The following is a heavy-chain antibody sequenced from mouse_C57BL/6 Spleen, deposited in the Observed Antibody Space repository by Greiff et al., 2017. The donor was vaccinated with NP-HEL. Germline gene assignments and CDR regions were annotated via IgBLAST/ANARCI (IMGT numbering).Heavy chain of an antibody. CDR2: IYPGDGDT. Sequence: QVQLQQSGPELVKPGASVKISCKASGYAFSSSWMNWVKQRPGQGLEWIGRIYPGDGDTNYNGKFKGKATLTADKSSSTAYMQLSSLTSEDSAVYFCARNYGSSYLFAYWGQGTLVTVSA. V-gene: IGHV1-82*01. CDR1: GYAFSSSW. D-gene: IGHD1-1*01. J-gene: IGHJ3*01. CDR3: ARNYGSSYLFAY.